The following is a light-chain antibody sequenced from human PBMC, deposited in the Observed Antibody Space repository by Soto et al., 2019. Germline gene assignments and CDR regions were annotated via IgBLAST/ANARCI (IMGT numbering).Light chain of an antibody. CDR1: QDISNY. J-gene: IGKJ1*01. Sequence: DIPMTQSPSSLSASVGDRVTITCQASQDISNYLNWYQQKPGKAPKLLIYDASNLETGVPSRLSGSGSGTDFTFTISSLQPEDIATYYCQQYDNLPWTFGQGTKVEIK. CDR2: DAS. V-gene: IGKV1-33*01. CDR3: QQYDNLPWT.